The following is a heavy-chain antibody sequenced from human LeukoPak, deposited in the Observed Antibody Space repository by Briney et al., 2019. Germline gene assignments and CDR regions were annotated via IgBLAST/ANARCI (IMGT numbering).Heavy chain of an antibody. CDR1: GYTFTGYY. CDR2: INPNSGGT. V-gene: IGHV1-2*02. Sequence: GASVKVSCKAPGYTFTGYYMHWVRQAPGQGLEWMGWINPNSGGTNYAQKFQGRVTMTRDTSISTAYMELSRLRSDDTAVYYCARYSGYDYAHLDYWGQGTLVTVSS. CDR3: ARYSGYDYAHLDY. D-gene: IGHD5-12*01. J-gene: IGHJ4*02.